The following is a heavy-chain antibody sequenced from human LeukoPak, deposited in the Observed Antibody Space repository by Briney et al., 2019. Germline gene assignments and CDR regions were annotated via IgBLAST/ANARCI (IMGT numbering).Heavy chain of an antibody. CDR1: GYSFTSYW. J-gene: IGHJ3*01. CDR3: ARHVSSSRVAYDV. CDR2: IYPGDSDT. V-gene: IGHV5-51*01. D-gene: IGHD2-2*01. Sequence: PGESLKISCKGSGYSFTSYWIGWVRQMPGKGLEWMGIIYPGDSDTRYSPSFQGQVTISVDKSISTAYLEWSSLKASDTAMYYCARHVSSSRVAYDVWGQGTMVTVPS.